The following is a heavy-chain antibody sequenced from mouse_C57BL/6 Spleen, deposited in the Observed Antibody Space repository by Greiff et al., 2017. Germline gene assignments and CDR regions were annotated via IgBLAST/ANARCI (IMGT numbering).Heavy chain of an antibody. CDR3: ARRGPVYYDYDRAWFAY. Sequence: VQLQQSGAELMKPGASVKLSCKATGYTFTGYWIEWVKQRPGHGLEWIGEILPGSGSTNYNEKFKGKATFTAATSSNTAYMQLSSLTTEDSAIYYCARRGPVYYDYDRAWFAYWGQGTLVTVSA. D-gene: IGHD2-4*01. CDR2: ILPGSGST. V-gene: IGHV1-9*01. J-gene: IGHJ3*01. CDR1: GYTFTGYW.